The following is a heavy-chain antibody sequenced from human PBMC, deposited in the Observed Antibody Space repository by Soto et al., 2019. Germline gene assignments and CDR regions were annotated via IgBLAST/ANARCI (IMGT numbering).Heavy chain of an antibody. CDR3: ARDYHGSGNP. Sequence: EVQLVESGGGLVQPGGSLRLSCAASGFSLSYYWIHWVRQAPGKGLVWLSRIKGDGSETDYADSVRGRFTISRDNAKNTVYLQLNSLRVEDTAVYYCARDYHGSGNPWGQGTPVTVSS. V-gene: IGHV3-74*01. J-gene: IGHJ5*02. D-gene: IGHD3-10*01. CDR2: IKGDGSET. CDR1: GFSLSYYW.